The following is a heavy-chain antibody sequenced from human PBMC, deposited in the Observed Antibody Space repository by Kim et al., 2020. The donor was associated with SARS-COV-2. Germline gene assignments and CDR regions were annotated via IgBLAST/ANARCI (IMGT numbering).Heavy chain of an antibody. J-gene: IGHJ3*02. CDR1: GYTFTSYG. Sequence: ASVKVSCKASGYTFTSYGISWVRQAPGQGLEWMGWISAYNGNTNYAQKLQGRVTMTTDTSTSTAYMELRSLRSDDTAVYYCARDSRDFVGATIRRDDAFDIWGQGTMVTVSS. CDR3: ARDSRDFVGATIRRDDAFDI. D-gene: IGHD5-12*01. V-gene: IGHV1-18*01. CDR2: ISAYNGNT.